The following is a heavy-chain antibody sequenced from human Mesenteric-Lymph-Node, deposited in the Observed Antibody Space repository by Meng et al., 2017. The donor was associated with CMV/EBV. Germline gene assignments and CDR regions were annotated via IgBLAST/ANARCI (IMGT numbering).Heavy chain of an antibody. CDR3: VRVITGAVGDV. CDR2: IIVAGGGTTTI. CDR1: GFTVSTFA. V-gene: IGHV3-48*01. D-gene: IGHD1-20*01. J-gene: IGHJ4*02. Sequence: GESLKISCAASGFTVSTFAMNWVRQAPGKGLEWVASIIVAGGGTTTIYYADSVKSLFTRSRDSSKNSLYLQMDGLRGEDTTVYYCVRVITGAVGDVWGLGTLVTVSS.